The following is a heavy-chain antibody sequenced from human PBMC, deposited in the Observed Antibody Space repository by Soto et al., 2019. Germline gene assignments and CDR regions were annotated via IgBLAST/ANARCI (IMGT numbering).Heavy chain of an antibody. D-gene: IGHD4-17*01. Sequence: SETLSLTCTVSGGSISSGGYYWSWIRQHPGKGLEWIGYIYYSGSTYYNPSLKSRVTISVDTSKNQFSLKLSSVTAADTAVYYCAATSPTNWFDPWGQGTLVTVSP. CDR2: IYYSGST. CDR1: GGSISSGGYY. CDR3: AATSPTNWFDP. V-gene: IGHV4-31*03. J-gene: IGHJ5*02.